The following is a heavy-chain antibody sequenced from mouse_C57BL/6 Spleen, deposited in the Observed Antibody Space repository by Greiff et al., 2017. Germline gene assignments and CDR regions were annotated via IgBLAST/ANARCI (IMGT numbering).Heavy chain of an antibody. V-gene: IGHV1-42*01. D-gene: IGHD1-1*01. Sequence: VQLQQSGPELVKPGASVKISCKASGYSFTGYYMNWVKQSPEKSLEWIGEINPSTGGTTYNQKFKAKATLTVDKSSSTAYMQRKSLTSEDSAVXYCARGGIDYGSSFYWYFDVWGTGTTVTVSS. J-gene: IGHJ1*03. CDR3: ARGGIDYGSSFYWYFDV. CDR2: INPSTGGT. CDR1: GYSFTGYY.